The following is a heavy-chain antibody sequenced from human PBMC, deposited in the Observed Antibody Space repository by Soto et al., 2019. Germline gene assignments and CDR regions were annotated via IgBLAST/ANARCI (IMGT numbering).Heavy chain of an antibody. CDR1: CASIICYY. J-gene: IGHJ6*02. V-gene: IGHV4-59*01. CDR3: ARDSGYDFWSGYYGMDV. CDR2: IYYSGST. Sequence: SVTLSRTSSYPCASIICYYGSWIIDPPGKGLEWIGYIYYSGSTNYNPSLKSRVTISLDTSKNQFSLKLSSVTAADTAVYHCARDSGYDFWSGYYGMDVWGQGTTVS. D-gene: IGHD3-3*01.